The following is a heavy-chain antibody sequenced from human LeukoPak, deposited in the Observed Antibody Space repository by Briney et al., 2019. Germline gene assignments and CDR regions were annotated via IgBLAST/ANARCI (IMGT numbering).Heavy chain of an antibody. CDR1: GYTFSSYG. CDR2: INPSGGST. D-gene: IGHD6-6*01. Sequence: GASVKVSCKASGYTFSSYGISWVRQAPGQGLEWMGIINPSGGSTSYAQKFQGRVTMTRDMSTSTVYMELSSLRSEDTAVYYCARDYRGSSWALDAFDIWGQGTMVTVSS. CDR3: ARDYRGSSWALDAFDI. V-gene: IGHV1-46*01. J-gene: IGHJ3*02.